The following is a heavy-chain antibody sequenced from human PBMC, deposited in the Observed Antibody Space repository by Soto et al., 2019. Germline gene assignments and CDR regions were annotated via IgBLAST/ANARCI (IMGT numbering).Heavy chain of an antibody. CDR2: MYYSGST. D-gene: IGHD2-15*01. CDR1: GGYISSYY. J-gene: IGHJ3*01. Sequence: SETLSLTCTVSGGYISSYYWNWIRQSPGKGLEWIGYMYYSGSTKYNPSLKSRVTISVDTSKNQFSLNLRSVTAADTAVYYCARGTVLVVAANKYTDAFDFWGQGTMVTVSS. CDR3: ARGTVLVVAANKYTDAFDF. V-gene: IGHV4-59*01.